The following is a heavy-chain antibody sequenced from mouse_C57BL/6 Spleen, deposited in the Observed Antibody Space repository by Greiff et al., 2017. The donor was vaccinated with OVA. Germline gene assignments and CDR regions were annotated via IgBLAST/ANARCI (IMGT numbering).Heavy chain of an antibody. V-gene: IGHV1-78*01. J-gene: IGHJ1*03. CDR1: GYTFTDHT. CDR3: IYYYGSSYEDWYFDV. D-gene: IGHD1-1*01. Sequence: QVQLKQSDAELVKPGASVKISCKVSGYTFTDHTIHWMKQRPEQGLEWIGYIYPRDGSTKYNEKFKGKATLTADKSSSTAYMQLNSLTSEDSAVYFCIYYYGSSYEDWYFDVWGTGTTVTVSS. CDR2: IYPRDGST.